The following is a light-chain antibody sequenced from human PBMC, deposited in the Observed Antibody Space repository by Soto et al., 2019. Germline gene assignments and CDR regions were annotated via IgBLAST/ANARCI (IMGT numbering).Light chain of an antibody. J-gene: IGKJ1*01. CDR1: QIISRY. V-gene: IGKV1-39*01. Sequence: DIQMTQFPSSLSASVGDRVTITCRASQIISRYLNWYQQKPGKAPKLLIYAASNLQSGAPSRFSGSGSGTDFTITISSLQPEDSANYYCQQSYSTPPWTFGQGTKVEI. CDR2: AAS. CDR3: QQSYSTPPWT.